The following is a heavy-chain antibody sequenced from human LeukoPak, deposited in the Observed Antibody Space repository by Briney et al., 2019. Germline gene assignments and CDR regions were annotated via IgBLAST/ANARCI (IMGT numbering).Heavy chain of an antibody. CDR2: IYSSGST. CDR1: GDSISSGSYY. V-gene: IGHV4-61*02. J-gene: IGHJ3*01. D-gene: IGHD1-26*01. Sequence: SQTLSLTCTVSGDSISSGSYYWTWIRQRAGKGLEWGGRIYSSGSTNYNPSLKSRVTISVDTSKNQFSLRLSLLITALTAVDSSSSYYGRLGANSAFSLWGQGTMVTVSS. CDR3: SSYYGRLGANSAFSL.